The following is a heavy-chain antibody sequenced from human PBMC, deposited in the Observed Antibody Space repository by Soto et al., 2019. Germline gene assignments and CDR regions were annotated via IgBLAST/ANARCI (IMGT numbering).Heavy chain of an antibody. CDR1: GDSISRGGYY. D-gene: IGHD4-17*01. J-gene: IGHJ5*02. CDR2: IYYTGST. V-gene: IGHV4-31*03. Sequence: SETLSLTCTVSGDSISRGGYYWSWIRQHPGKGLEWIGYIYYTGSTYYNPSLKSRVTISVDTSKNQFSLKVSSVTAADTAVYYCARAKGTGDTNWFAPWGQGTLVTVSS. CDR3: ARAKGTGDTNWFAP.